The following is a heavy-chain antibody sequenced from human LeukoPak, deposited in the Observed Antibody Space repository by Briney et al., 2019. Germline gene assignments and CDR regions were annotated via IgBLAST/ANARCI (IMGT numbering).Heavy chain of an antibody. D-gene: IGHD1-26*01. J-gene: IGHJ4*02. CDR1: GFTFSDYY. CDR2: ISNSGSTI. Sequence: GGSLRLSCVASGFTFSDYYMSWFRQAPGKGLECISYISNSGSTIYCADSVNGRFTISRDNAKDSLYVQMNSLRAEDTAVYYCARVRGSYAFDYWGQGTLVTVSS. V-gene: IGHV3-11*01. CDR3: ARVRGSYAFDY.